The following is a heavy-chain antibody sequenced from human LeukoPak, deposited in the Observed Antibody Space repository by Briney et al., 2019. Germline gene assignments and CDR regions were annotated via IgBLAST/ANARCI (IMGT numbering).Heavy chain of an antibody. V-gene: IGHV3-7*03. CDR1: GFTFSSYW. Sequence: GGSLRLSCAASGFTFSSYWMSWVSQAPGKGLEWVANIKQDGSEKYYVDSVKGRFTISRDNAKNSLYLQMNSLRAEDTAVYYCASAGYLPVPLNYWGQGTLVTVSS. CDR2: IKQDGSEK. J-gene: IGHJ4*02. CDR3: ASAGYLPVPLNY. D-gene: IGHD5-12*01.